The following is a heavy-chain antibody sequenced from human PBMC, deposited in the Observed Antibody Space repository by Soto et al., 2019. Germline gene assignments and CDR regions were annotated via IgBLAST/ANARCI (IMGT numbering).Heavy chain of an antibody. V-gene: IGHV4-61*01. J-gene: IGHJ6*02. D-gene: IGHD3-3*01. Sequence: SETLSLTCTVSGGSVSSGSYYWSWIRQPPGKGLEWIGYIYYSGSTNYNPSLKSRVTISVDTSKNQFSLKLSSVTAADTAVYYCARDKEILEGLHFWSGYWIHYGMDVWGQGTTVTVSS. CDR1: GGSVSSGSYY. CDR2: IYYSGST. CDR3: ARDKEILEGLHFWSGYWIHYGMDV.